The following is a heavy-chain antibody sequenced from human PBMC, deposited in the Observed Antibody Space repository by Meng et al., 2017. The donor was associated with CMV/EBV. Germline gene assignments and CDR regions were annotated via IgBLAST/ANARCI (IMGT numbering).Heavy chain of an antibody. CDR1: GGIFSSYA. Sequence: SVKVSCKASGGIFSSYAISWVRQAPGQGLEWMGGIIPIFGTANHAQKFQGRVTITTHESTSTAYMELSRLRSENTAGYYCATDPDIVVVPAAIGYYYYYGIDVWGQGTTVTVSS. CDR2: IIPIFGTA. CDR3: ATDPDIVVVPAAIGYYYYYGIDV. D-gene: IGHD2-2*01. J-gene: IGHJ6*02. V-gene: IGHV1-69*05.